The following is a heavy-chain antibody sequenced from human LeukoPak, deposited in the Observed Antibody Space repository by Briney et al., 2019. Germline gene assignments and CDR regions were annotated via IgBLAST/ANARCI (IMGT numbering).Heavy chain of an antibody. Sequence: SETLSLTCAVSSYSISSGYYWGWIRQPPGKGLEWIGSFYHSGSTYYNPSLKSRVTISVDTSKNQFSLKLSSVTAADTAVYYCARHRVTTEYWGQGTLVTVSS. D-gene: IGHD4-11*01. J-gene: IGHJ4*02. V-gene: IGHV4-38-2*01. CDR2: FYHSGST. CDR3: ARHRVTTEY. CDR1: SYSISSGYY.